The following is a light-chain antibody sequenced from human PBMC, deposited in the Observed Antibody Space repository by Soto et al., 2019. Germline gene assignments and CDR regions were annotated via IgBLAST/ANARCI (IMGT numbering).Light chain of an antibody. CDR2: WAS. V-gene: IGKV4-1*01. Sequence: DIVLTQSPDSLAVSLGERATINCKSSQSVLYSSNNKNYLAWYQQKPGQPPQLLIYWASTRESGVPDRFSGSGSGTDFTLTHSSLQAEDVAVYYCQQYYSSPPITFGQGTRLEMK. CDR3: QQYYSSPPIT. J-gene: IGKJ5*01. CDR1: QSVLYSSNNKNY.